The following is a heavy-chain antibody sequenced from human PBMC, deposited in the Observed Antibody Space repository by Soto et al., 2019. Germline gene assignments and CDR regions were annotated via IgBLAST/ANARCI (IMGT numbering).Heavy chain of an antibody. CDR3: ARAQATFDY. D-gene: IGHD5-12*01. CDR1: GFTFSDFY. J-gene: IGHJ4*02. V-gene: IGHV3-21*01. Sequence: GGSLRLSCAASGFTFSDFYMTWVRQAPGKGLEWVSSIRSSSSYIYYADSVKGRFSISRDNAKNSLYLQMNSLRVEDTAVYYCARAQATFDYWGQGTLVTVSS. CDR2: IRSSSSYI.